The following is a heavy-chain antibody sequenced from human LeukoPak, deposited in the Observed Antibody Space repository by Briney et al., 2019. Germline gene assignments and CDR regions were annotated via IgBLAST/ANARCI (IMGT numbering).Heavy chain of an antibody. CDR2: IWYDGSNK. CDR1: GFTFSTYG. CDR3: ARGFQYYSYGMDV. V-gene: IGHV3-33*01. J-gene: IGHJ6*02. Sequence: GGSPRLSCAASGFTFSTYGIHWVRQAPGKGLEWVAVIWYDGSNKYFADSVKGRFTISRDNSKNTLHLQMNSLRAEDTAVYYCARGFQYYSYGMDVWGQGTTVTVSS.